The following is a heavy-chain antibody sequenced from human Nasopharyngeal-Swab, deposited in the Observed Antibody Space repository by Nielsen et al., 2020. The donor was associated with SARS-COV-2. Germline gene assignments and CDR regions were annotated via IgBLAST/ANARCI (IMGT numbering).Heavy chain of an antibody. Sequence: GGSLRLSCAASGFTFSSYGMHWVRQAPGKGLEWVAVIWYDGSNKYYADSVKGRFTISRDNSKNTLYLQMNSLRAEDTAVYYCAREGVGYSYGYWDQGTLVTVSS. CDR1: GFTFSSYG. J-gene: IGHJ4*02. CDR3: AREGVGYSYGY. V-gene: IGHV3-33*01. D-gene: IGHD5-18*01. CDR2: IWYDGSNK.